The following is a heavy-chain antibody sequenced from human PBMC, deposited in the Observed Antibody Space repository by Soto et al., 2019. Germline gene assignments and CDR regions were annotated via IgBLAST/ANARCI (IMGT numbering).Heavy chain of an antibody. CDR3: ARSGSVHYYYYGLDV. CDR1: GYTFSRSG. CDR2: ISTYNGDA. V-gene: IGHV1-18*01. D-gene: IGHD1-26*01. Sequence: QFQLVQSGAEVRKPGASVKVSCKTSGYTFSRSGISWVRQAPGQGLEWMGWISTYNGDANYAQKLQGRVTMTTDTSTSTAFMELGSLTSDDTAVYYCARSGSVHYYYYGLDVWGQWTTVPVSS. J-gene: IGHJ6*02.